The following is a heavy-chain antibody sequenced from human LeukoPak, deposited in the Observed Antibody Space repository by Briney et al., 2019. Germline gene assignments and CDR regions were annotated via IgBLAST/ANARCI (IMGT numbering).Heavy chain of an antibody. D-gene: IGHD1-26*01. CDR1: GFTFSSYE. CDR2: ISSSGSTI. Sequence: GGSLRLSCAASGFTFSSYEMNWVRQAPGKGLEWVSYISSSGSTIYYADSVKGRFTISRDNAKNSLYLQMNSLRAEDTAVYYCARTRSYPPGFDYWGQGTLVTVSS. V-gene: IGHV3-48*03. CDR3: ARTRSYPPGFDY. J-gene: IGHJ4*02.